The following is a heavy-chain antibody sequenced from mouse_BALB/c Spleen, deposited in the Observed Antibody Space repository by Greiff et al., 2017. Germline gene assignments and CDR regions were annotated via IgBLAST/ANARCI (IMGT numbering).Heavy chain of an antibody. CDR2: IYPGNVNT. CDR3: ARNFPYYYGSSPYWYFDV. D-gene: IGHD1-1*01. CDR1: GYTFTSYY. Sequence: VQLVESGPELGKPGASVRISCKASGYTFTSYYIHWVKQRPGQGLEWIGWIYPGNVNTKYNEKFKGKATLTADKSSSTAYMQLSSLTSEDSAVYFCARNFPYYYGSSPYWYFDVWGAGTTVTVSS. V-gene: IGHV1S56*01. J-gene: IGHJ1*01.